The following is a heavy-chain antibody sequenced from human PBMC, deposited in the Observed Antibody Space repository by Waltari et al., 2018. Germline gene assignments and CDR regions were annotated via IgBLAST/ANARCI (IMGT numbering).Heavy chain of an antibody. CDR1: AFTFSNDW. D-gene: IGHD6-19*01. CDR3: ARVRYSGGWSDC. Sequence: EVQLVESGGGLVQPGGSLRLSCAASAFTFSNDWMHWVRQAPGKGLVWVSRISSDGRNTAYADSVKGRFTISRDNAKNTLYLQMNSLRAEDTAVYYCARVRYSGGWSDCWGQGTLVTVSS. V-gene: IGHV3-74*01. CDR2: ISSDGRNT. J-gene: IGHJ5*01.